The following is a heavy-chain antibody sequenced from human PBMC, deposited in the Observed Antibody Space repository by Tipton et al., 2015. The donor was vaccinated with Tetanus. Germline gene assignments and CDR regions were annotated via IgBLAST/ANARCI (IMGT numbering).Heavy chain of an antibody. CDR2: IYPGDSDT. CDR3: ARRLGPYTGDQIWHFDL. D-gene: IGHD7-27*01. Sequence: QLVQSGAEVKEPGESLKISCRGSGYNFNLYWIAWVRQMPEKGLEWMGIIYPGDSDTRYSPSFQGQVTISADKSLTTAYVQWSRRKASDTAMYYCARRLGPYTGDQIWHFDLWGRGTLVSVSS. CDR1: GYNFNLYW. V-gene: IGHV5-51*01. J-gene: IGHJ2*01.